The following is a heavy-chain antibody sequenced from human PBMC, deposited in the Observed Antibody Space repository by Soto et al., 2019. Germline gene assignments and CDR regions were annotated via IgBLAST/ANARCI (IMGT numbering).Heavy chain of an antibody. CDR2: IDPSDSYT. D-gene: IGHD3-3*01. CDR1: GYSFTSYW. J-gene: IGHJ6*02. Sequence: PGASLKISCKGSGYSFTSYWISWVRQMPGKGLEWMGRIDPSDSYTNYSPSFQGHVTISADKSICTAYLQWSSLKASDTATYYCAFGNYYYYGMDVWGQGTTVTVSS. CDR3: AFGNYYYYGMDV. V-gene: IGHV5-10-1*01.